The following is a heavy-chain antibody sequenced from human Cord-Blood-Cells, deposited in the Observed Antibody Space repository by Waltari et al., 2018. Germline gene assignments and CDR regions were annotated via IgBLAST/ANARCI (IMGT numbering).Heavy chain of an antibody. Sequence: QVQLVQSGAEVKKPGASVKVSCKVSGYTLTEFSIHWVRQPPGKGLEWMGGFDHEDGETIYAQKFQGRVTMTEDTSTDTAYMELSSLRSEDTAVYYCATGGSVQLERLFDYWGQGTLVTVSS. D-gene: IGHD1-1*01. CDR1: GYTLTEFS. CDR2: FDHEDGET. V-gene: IGHV1-24*01. CDR3: ATGGSVQLERLFDY. J-gene: IGHJ4*02.